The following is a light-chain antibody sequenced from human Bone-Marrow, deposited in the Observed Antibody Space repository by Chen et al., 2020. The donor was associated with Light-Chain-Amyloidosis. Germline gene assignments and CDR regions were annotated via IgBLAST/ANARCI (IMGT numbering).Light chain of an antibody. CDR3: QQYGTSPLT. CDR2: GSS. V-gene: IGKV3-20*01. Sequence: EIVLTQSPGTLSLSPGEGANLYCRASQTISRNYLTWYQQKVGQAPRLLIYGSSSRATGIPDRFTGSGSGTDFTLTIIRLEPEVFAMYYCQQYGTSPLTFGGGTKVEIK. J-gene: IGKJ4*01. CDR1: QTISRNY.